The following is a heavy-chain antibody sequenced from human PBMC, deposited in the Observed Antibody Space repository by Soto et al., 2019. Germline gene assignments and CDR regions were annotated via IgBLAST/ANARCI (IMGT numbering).Heavy chain of an antibody. Sequence: LGESLKISCKGSGYSFTSYWIGWVRQMPGKGLEWMGIIYPGDSDTRYSPSFQGQVTISADKSISTAYLQWSSLKASDTAMYYCARLLITGSSTNRYYYYYGMDIWGQGTTVTVSS. CDR1: GYSFTSYW. CDR3: ARLLITGSSTNRYYYYYGMDI. D-gene: IGHD6-13*01. CDR2: IYPGDSDT. J-gene: IGHJ6*02. V-gene: IGHV5-51*01.